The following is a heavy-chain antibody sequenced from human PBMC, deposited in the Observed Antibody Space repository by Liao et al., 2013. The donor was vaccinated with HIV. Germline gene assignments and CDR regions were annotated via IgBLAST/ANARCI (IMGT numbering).Heavy chain of an antibody. CDR2: IYTSGST. V-gene: IGHV4-39*07. CDR3: ARSSIFGVGGGDY. D-gene: IGHD3-3*01. J-gene: IGHJ4*02. Sequence: QLQLQESGPGLVKPSETLSLTCTVSGGSISSGSYYWGWIRQPPGKGLEWIGSIYTSGSTNYNPSLKSRVTMSVDTSKNQFSLKLSSVTAADTAVYYCARSSIFGVGGGDYWGQGTLVTVSS. CDR1: GGSISSGSYY.